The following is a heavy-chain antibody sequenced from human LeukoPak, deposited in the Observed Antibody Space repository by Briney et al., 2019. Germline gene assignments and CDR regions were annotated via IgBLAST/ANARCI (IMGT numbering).Heavy chain of an antibody. CDR2: IGRSGNYI. D-gene: IGHD7-27*01. V-gene: IGHV3-21*01. CDR3: ARDGGTGDDFDY. CDR1: GFIFSTYS. J-gene: IGHJ4*02. Sequence: GGSLRLSCAASGFIFSTYSMNWVRQAPGKRREWVSSIGRSGNYIHYADSVKGRFTISRDNAKNSLYLQMNSLRAEDAAMYYCARDGGTGDDFDYWGQGTLVTVSS.